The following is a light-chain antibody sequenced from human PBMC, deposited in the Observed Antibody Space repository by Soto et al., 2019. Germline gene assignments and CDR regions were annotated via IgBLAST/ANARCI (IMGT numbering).Light chain of an antibody. CDR1: SSDVGGYNY. J-gene: IGLJ1*01. CDR2: EVN. V-gene: IGLV2-8*01. Sequence: QSSLTQPPSASGSPGRSVTISCTGTSSDVGGYNYVSWFQQHPGKAPKLIIHEVNQRPSGVPDRFSGSKSGSTASLTVSGLQAEDEGTYYCSSYGGYNNVVFGTGTKVTVL. CDR3: SSYGGYNNVV.